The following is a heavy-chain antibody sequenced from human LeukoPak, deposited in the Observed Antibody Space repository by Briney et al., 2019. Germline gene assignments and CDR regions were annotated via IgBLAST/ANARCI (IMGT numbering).Heavy chain of an antibody. CDR3: ASEGYCSGGSCLGSLGV. J-gene: IGHJ4*02. D-gene: IGHD2-15*01. Sequence: SETLSLTCAVSGYSISSGYYWGSIRQPPGTGLEWIGSIYHSGSTYYNPSLKSRVTISVDTPKNHFSLKLSAVTAADTAVYYCASEGYCSGGSCLGSLGVWGQGTLVTVSS. V-gene: IGHV4-38-2*01. CDR1: GYSISSGYY. CDR2: IYHSGST.